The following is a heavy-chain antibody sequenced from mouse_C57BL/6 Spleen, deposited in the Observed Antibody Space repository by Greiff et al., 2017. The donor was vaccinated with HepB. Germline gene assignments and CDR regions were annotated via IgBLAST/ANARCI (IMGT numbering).Heavy chain of an antibody. CDR1: GYAFSSSW. V-gene: IGHV1-82*01. CDR3: AREDYYYGSSDWYFDV. Sequence: VQLQQSGPELVKPGASVKISCKASGYAFSSSWMNWVKQRPGKGLEWIGRIYPGDGDTNYNEKFKSKATLTVDTSSSTAYMQLSSLTSEDSAVYYCAREDYYYGSSDWYFDVWGTGTTVTVSS. J-gene: IGHJ1*03. D-gene: IGHD1-1*01. CDR2: IYPGDGDT.